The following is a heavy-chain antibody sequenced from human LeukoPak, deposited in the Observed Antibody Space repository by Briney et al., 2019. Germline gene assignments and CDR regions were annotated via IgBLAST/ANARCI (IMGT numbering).Heavy chain of an antibody. D-gene: IGHD6-13*01. CDR1: GLTLSSYW. CDR2: IKQDGSEK. V-gene: IGHV3-7*01. CDR3: ARDMAAAGTDY. Sequence: PGGSLRLSCAASGLTLSSYWMSWVRQAPGKGLEWVANIKQDGSEKYYVDSVRGRFTISRDNAKNSLYLQMNSLRAEDTAVYYCARDMAAAGTDYWGQGTLVTVSS. J-gene: IGHJ4*02.